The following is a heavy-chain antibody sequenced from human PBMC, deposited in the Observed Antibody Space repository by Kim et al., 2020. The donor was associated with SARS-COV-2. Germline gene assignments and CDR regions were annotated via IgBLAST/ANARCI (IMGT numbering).Heavy chain of an antibody. V-gene: IGHV1-3*01. Sequence: ASVKVSCKASGYTFTSYAMHWVRQAPGQRLEWMGWINAGNGDTKYSQKFQGRVTITRDTSASTTYMELSSLRSEDTAVYYCARDNRYDSSGYILWSDPWGQGTLVTVSS. CDR1: GYTFTSYA. J-gene: IGHJ5*02. CDR3: ARDNRYDSSGYILWSDP. CDR2: INAGNGDT. D-gene: IGHD3-22*01.